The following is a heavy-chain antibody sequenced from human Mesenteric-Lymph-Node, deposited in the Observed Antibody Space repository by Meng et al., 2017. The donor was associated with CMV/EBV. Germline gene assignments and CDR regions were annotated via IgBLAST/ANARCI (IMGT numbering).Heavy chain of an antibody. V-gene: IGHV4-59*01. CDR1: GGSITNYY. Sequence: GSLRLSCTVSGGSITNYYWSWIRQPPGKGLEWLGYVYYSGSTNYNPSLKSRVTISVDTSKKHFSLKLNSVTAADTAVYYCARDNSGSLYDLWGQGTLVTVSS. D-gene: IGHD1-26*01. CDR2: VYYSGST. J-gene: IGHJ5*02. CDR3: ARDNSGSLYDL.